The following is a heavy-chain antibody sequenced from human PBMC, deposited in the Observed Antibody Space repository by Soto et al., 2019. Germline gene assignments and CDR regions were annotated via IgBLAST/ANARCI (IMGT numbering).Heavy chain of an antibody. CDR1: GGTFSSYA. Sequence: QVQLVQSGAEVKKPGSSVKVSCKASGGTFSSYAISWVRQAPGQGLEWMGGIIPIFGTANYAQKFQGRVTIPADKSTSTAYMELSSLRSEDTAVYYCAATYCGGDCYSNWFDPWGQGTLVTVSS. D-gene: IGHD2-21*02. CDR2: IIPIFGTA. V-gene: IGHV1-69*06. J-gene: IGHJ5*02. CDR3: AATYCGGDCYSNWFDP.